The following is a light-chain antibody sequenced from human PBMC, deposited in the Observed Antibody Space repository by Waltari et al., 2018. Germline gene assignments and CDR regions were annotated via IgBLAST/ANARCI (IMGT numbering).Light chain of an antibody. J-gene: IGKJ4*01. Sequence: EIVMTQSPATLSVSPGERATLSCRASQSVSSNLAWYQQTPGQAPRLLIYGASTRATGIPARFSGSGSGTEFTLTISSLQSEDFAVYYCQQYNNWPLLTFGGGTKVEIK. CDR3: QQYNNWPLLT. CDR1: QSVSSN. V-gene: IGKV3-15*01. CDR2: GAS.